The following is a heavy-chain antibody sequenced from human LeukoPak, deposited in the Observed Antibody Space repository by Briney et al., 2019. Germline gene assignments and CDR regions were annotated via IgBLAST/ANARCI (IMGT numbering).Heavy chain of an antibody. J-gene: IGHJ4*02. CDR1: GYSFTSYW. CDR3: ARQDCGGDCYSVSLADY. V-gene: IGHV5-51*01. Sequence: PGESLKISCKGSGYSFTSYWIGWVRQMPGKGLEWMGIIYPGDSDTRYSPSFQGQVTISADKSISTAYLQWSSLKASDTAMYYCARQDCGGDCYSVSLADYWGQGTLVTVSS. CDR2: IYPGDSDT. D-gene: IGHD2-21*02.